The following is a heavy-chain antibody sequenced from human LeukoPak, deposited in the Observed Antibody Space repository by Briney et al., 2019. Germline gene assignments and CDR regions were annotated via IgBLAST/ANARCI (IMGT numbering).Heavy chain of an antibody. J-gene: IGHJ4*02. V-gene: IGHV4-34*01. CDR2: INHSGST. CDR3: AKSRYDYIWGSYREPLFDY. D-gene: IGHD3-16*02. CDR1: GGSFSGYY. Sequence: PSETLSLTCAVYGGSFSGYYWSWIRQPPGKGLEWIGEINHSGSTNYNPSLKSRVTISVDTSKDQIALKLTSVTAADTAGDYCAKSRYDYIWGSYREPLFDYWGQGTLVTVSS.